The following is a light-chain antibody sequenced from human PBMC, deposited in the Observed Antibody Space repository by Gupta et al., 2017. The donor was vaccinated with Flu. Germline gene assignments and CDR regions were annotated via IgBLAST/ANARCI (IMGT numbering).Light chain of an antibody. CDR2: LNSDGSH. CDR1: SGHSSYA. V-gene: IGLV4-69*01. Sequence: SGHSSYASAWHQQQPEKGPRYLMKLNSDGSHSKGDGIPDRFSGSSSGAERYLTISSLQSEDEADYYCQTWGTGPWVFGGGTKLTVL. J-gene: IGLJ3*02. CDR3: QTWGTGPWV.